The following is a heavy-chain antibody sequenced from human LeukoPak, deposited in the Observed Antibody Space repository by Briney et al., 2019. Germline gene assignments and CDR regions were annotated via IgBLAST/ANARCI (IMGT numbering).Heavy chain of an antibody. CDR1: GGSIISSGYY. Sequence: SETLSLTCTVSGGSIISSGYYWGWIRQPQGRGLEWLGSIYYSGSTYYNPSLKSRVTVSVDTSRNQFSLKLSSVTAADTAVYYCARSLGGGTYQDFDSWGQGTLVTVSS. CDR2: IYYSGST. J-gene: IGHJ4*02. D-gene: IGHD1-26*01. V-gene: IGHV4-39*01. CDR3: ARSLGGGTYQDFDS.